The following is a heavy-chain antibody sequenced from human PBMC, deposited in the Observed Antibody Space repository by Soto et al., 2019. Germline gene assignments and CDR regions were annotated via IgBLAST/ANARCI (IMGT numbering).Heavy chain of an antibody. V-gene: IGHV5-51*01. J-gene: IGHJ6*02. CDR1: GYSFTSYW. Sequence: GESLKISCKGSGYSFTSYWIGWVRQMPGKGLEWMGIIYPGDSDTRYSPSFQGQVTISADKSISTAYLQWSSLKASDTAMYYCARQRGSSSSPYHYYGMDVWGQGTTVTVSS. CDR3: ARQRGSSSSPYHYYGMDV. CDR2: IYPGDSDT. D-gene: IGHD6-6*01.